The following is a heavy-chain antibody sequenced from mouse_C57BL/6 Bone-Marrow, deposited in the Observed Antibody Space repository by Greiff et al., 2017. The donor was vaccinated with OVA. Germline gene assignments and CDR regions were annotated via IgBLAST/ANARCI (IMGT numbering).Heavy chain of an antibody. J-gene: IGHJ2*01. CDR2: IDPEDGDT. CDR3: TFYYSGRDY. V-gene: IGHV14-1*01. Sequence: EVQGVESGAELVRPGASVKLSCTASGFNIKDYYMHWVKQRPEQGLEWIGRIDPEDGDTEYAPKFQGKATMTAYTSSNTAYLQISSLTSEDTAVYYCTFYYSGRDYWGQGTTLTVSS. CDR1: GFNIKDYY. D-gene: IGHD2-12*01.